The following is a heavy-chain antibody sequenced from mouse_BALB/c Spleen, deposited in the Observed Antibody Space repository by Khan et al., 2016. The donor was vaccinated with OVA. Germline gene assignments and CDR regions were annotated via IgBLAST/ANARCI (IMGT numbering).Heavy chain of an antibody. CDR1: GYSITSGYG. Sequence: EVQLQESGPGLVKPSQSLSLTCTVTGYSITSGYGWNWIRKFPGNKLEWMGYISYSGSTNYTPSLKSRISITRDTSKNQFFLQLNSVTTEDTATYYCARTARIKYWGQGTTLTVSS. J-gene: IGHJ2*01. CDR2: ISYSGST. CDR3: ARTARIKY. D-gene: IGHD1-2*01. V-gene: IGHV3-2*02.